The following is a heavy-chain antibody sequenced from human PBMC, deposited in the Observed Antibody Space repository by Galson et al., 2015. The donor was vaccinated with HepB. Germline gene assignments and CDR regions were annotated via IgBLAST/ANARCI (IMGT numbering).Heavy chain of an antibody. Sequence: SLRLSCAASGFTVSRYWMDWVRQGPGKGLVWVSRIKSDGIITTIADSVKGRITISRDNATNALYLQMNSLRVEYTAVYYCASLDMDVWRQGTTVPV. CDR1: GFTVSRYW. J-gene: IGHJ6*02. CDR2: IKSDGIIT. CDR3: ASLDMDV. V-gene: IGHV3-74*01.